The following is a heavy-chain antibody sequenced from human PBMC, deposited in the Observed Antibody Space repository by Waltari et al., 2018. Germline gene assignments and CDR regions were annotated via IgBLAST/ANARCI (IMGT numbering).Heavy chain of an antibody. J-gene: IGHJ3*02. CDR2: IYYSGST. V-gene: IGHV4-59*01. CDR1: GGSISSYY. D-gene: IGHD6-19*01. CDR3: AIGYSSGRYYAFDI. Sequence: QVQLQESGPGLVKPSETLSLTCTVSGGSISSYYWSWIRQPPGKGLEWIGYIYYSGSTNYNPSLKSRVTISVDTSKNQFSLKLSSVTAADTAVYYCAIGYSSGRYYAFDIWGQGTMVTVSS.